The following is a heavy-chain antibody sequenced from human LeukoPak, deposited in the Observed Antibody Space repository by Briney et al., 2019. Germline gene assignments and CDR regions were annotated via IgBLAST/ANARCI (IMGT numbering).Heavy chain of an antibody. D-gene: IGHD1-14*01. J-gene: IGHJ6*02. CDR3: AKDDPGYYYGMDV. CDR2: IWYDGSNK. CDR1: GFTFSSYG. Sequence: GGSLRLSCAASGFTFSSYGMHWVRQAPGKGLEWVAVIWYDGSNKYYADSVKGRFTISRDNSKNTLYLQMNSLRAEDTAVYYCAKDDPGYYYGMDVWGQGTTVTVSS. V-gene: IGHV3-30*02.